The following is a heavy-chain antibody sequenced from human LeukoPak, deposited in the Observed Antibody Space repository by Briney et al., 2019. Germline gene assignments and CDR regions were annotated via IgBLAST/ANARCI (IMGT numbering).Heavy chain of an antibody. V-gene: IGHV3-30*02. CDR1: GFTFSSYG. J-gene: IGHJ4*02. CDR2: IRYDGSNK. D-gene: IGHD3-22*01. CDR3: AKSEGAFLSSSFDY. Sequence: GGSLRLSCAASGFTFSSYGMHWVRQAPGKGLEWVAFIRYDGSNKYYADSVKGRFTISRDNSKNTLYLQMNSLSPEDMALYYCAKSEGAFLSSSFDYWGQGTLLTVSS.